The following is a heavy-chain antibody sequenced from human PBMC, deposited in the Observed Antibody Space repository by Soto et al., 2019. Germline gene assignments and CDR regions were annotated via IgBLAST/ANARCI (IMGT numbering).Heavy chain of an antibody. D-gene: IGHD1-20*01. J-gene: IGHJ6*03. V-gene: IGHV3-33*01. Sequence: QVRLVESGGGVVQPGRSLRLSCAASGFTFSSYGMHWVRQAPGKGLEWVAVIWYDGSNKYYADSVKGRFTISRDNSKNTLYLQMNSLRAEDTAVYYCARDIIYYYYMDVWGKGTTVTVSS. CDR1: GFTFSSYG. CDR3: ARDIIYYYYMDV. CDR2: IWYDGSNK.